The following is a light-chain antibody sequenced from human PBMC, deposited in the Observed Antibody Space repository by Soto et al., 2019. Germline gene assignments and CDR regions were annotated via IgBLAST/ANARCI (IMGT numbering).Light chain of an antibody. CDR3: SSYAGDNNSYV. J-gene: IGLJ1*01. V-gene: IGLV2-11*01. CDR1: SSYVCGYDF. Sequence: QSALTQPRSVSGSPGQSVTISCTGTSSYVCGYDFVSWYQQHPGKAPKLMISDVSKRPSGVPDRFSGSKSGNTASLTVSGLQAEDEADYYCSSYAGDNNSYVFGTGTKV. CDR2: DVS.